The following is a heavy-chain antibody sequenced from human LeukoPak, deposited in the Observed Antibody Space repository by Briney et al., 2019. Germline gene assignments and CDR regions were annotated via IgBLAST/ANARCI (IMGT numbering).Heavy chain of an antibody. J-gene: IGHJ4*02. Sequence: GGSLRLSCVASGLPIADFAVHWVRQAPGKGLEWVSLISGDGVSTFYADSVKGRFSISRDNSKNSLYLEMNSLRTEDAAMYYCAKESGKFDYWGQGTLVAVSS. CDR2: ISGDGVST. CDR1: GLPIADFA. CDR3: AKESGKFDY. V-gene: IGHV3-43*02.